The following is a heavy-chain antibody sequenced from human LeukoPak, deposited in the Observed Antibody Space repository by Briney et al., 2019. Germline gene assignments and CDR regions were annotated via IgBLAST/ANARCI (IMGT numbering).Heavy chain of an antibody. Sequence: GGSLRLSCAASGFTFSDYALIWVRQAPGKGLEWISAIRGTGGTTYYADSVKGRCTIPRDNSRNTVYLQMNSLRAEDTALYFCGKDPNGDYVGAFDFWGPGTMVTVSS. J-gene: IGHJ3*01. CDR1: GFTFSDYA. CDR3: GKDPNGDYVGAFDF. CDR2: IRGTGGTT. D-gene: IGHD4-17*01. V-gene: IGHV3-23*01.